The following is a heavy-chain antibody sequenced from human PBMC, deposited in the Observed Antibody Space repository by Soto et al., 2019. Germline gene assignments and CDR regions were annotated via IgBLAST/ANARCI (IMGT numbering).Heavy chain of an antibody. CDR3: AREGGLRGLY. CDR1: GGSISSGGYY. Sequence: SETLSLTCTVSGGSISSGGYYWSWIRQHPGKGLEWIGYIYYSVSTYYNPSLKSRVTISVDTSKNQFSLKLSSVTAADTAVYYCAREGGLRGLYWGQGTLVTGSS. CDR2: IYYSVST. D-gene: IGHD4-17*01. V-gene: IGHV4-30-4*08. J-gene: IGHJ4*02.